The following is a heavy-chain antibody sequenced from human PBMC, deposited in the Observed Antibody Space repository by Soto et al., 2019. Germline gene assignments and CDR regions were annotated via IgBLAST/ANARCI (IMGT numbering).Heavy chain of an antibody. Sequence: GASVKVSCKSSGGTFSTFPINWVRQAPGQGLEWMGAILPVSGTTNYAQKFQGRVTFSADQSTATAYMEVSSLRSEDTVVYYCARVRTGTTLGYLDNWGQGTRVNVSS. CDR2: ILPVSGTT. J-gene: IGHJ4*02. CDR3: ARVRTGTTLGYLDN. D-gene: IGHD1-7*01. CDR1: GGTFSTFP. V-gene: IGHV1-69*13.